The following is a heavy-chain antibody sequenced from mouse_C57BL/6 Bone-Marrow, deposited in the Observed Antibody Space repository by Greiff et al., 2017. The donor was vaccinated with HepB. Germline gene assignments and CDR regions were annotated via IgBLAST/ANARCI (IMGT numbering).Heavy chain of an antibody. CDR2: ISSGGSYT. CDR1: GLTFSSYG. J-gene: IGHJ1*03. D-gene: IGHD2-14*01. CDR3: AKVSLALYWYFDV. Sequence: EVQRVESGGDLVKPGGSLKLSCAASGLTFSSYGMSWVRQTPDKRLEWVATISSGGSYTYYPDSVKGRFTISRDNAKNTLYLQMSSLKSEDTAMYYCAKVSLALYWYFDVWGTGTTVTVSS. V-gene: IGHV5-6*01.